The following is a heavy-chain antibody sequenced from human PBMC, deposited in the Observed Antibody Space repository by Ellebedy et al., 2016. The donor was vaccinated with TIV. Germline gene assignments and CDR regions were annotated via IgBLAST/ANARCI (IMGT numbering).Heavy chain of an antibody. CDR1: GYTFSHYA. D-gene: IGHD1-7*01. Sequence: GGSLRLXXAVSGYTFSHYAMSWVRQAPGKGLEWVSTITSGGGSTYYADSVKGRFTISRDNSKNTLYLELNSLRAEDTAVYYCAKKYTWNYFSTNPFDYWGQGTLVTVSS. CDR2: ITSGGGST. V-gene: IGHV3-23*01. J-gene: IGHJ4*02. CDR3: AKKYTWNYFSTNPFDY.